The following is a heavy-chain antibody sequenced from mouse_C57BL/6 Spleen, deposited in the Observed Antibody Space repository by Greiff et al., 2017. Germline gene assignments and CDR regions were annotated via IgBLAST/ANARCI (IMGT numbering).Heavy chain of an antibody. CDR1: GYTFTSYW. CDR2: INPGNGGT. CDR3: ERQSYSYISYAKGY. J-gene: IGHJ4*01. V-gene: IGHV1-53*01. D-gene: IGHD1-1*01. Sequence: QVQLQPPGTELVKPVASVKLSCKASGYTFTSYWMHWVKQRPGQGLEWIGNINPGNGGTNYNEKFKSKATLTVDKSSSTADMQLSSLTSEDSAVYNCERQSYSYISYAKGYWGHRASDT.